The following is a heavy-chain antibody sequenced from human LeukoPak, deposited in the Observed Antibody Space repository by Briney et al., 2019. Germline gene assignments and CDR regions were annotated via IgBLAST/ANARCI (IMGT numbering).Heavy chain of an antibody. J-gene: IGHJ4*02. V-gene: IGHV4-59*01. CDR1: GGSISSYY. D-gene: IGHD3-22*01. CDR3: ARVREDYYDSSGYYHCHFDY. Sequence: SETLSLTCTVSGGSISSYYWSWIRQPPGKGLEWIGYIYYSGGTNYDPSLKSRVTISVHTSKNQFSLKLSSVTAADTAVYYRARVREDYYDSSGYYHCHFDYWGQGTLVTVSS. CDR2: IYYSGGT.